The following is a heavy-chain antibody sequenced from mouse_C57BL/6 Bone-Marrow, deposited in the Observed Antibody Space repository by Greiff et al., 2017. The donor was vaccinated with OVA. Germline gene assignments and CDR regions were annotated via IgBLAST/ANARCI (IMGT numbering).Heavy chain of an antibody. J-gene: IGHJ2*01. CDR2: IYPRSGNT. CDR1: GYTFTSYG. D-gene: IGHD2-3*01. V-gene: IGHV1-81*01. CDR3: ARSRLLRFDY. Sequence: QVQLKQSGAELARPGASVKLSCKASGYTFTSYGISWVKQRTGQGLEWIGEIYPRSGNTYYNEKFKGKATLTADKSSSTEYMELRSLTSEDSAVYFCARSRLLRFDYWGQGTTLTVSS.